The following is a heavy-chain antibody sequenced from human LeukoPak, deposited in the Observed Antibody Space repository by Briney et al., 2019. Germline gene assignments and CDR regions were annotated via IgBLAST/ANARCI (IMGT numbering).Heavy chain of an antibody. J-gene: IGHJ5*02. D-gene: IGHD6-13*01. V-gene: IGHV4-4*07. CDR1: GGSISSYY. Sequence: SETLSLTCTVSGGSISSYYWSWIRQPAGKGLEWIGRIYTSGSTTYNPSLKSRVTISVDASKSQFSLRLSSVTAADTAVYYCARLTYSNNWYFRRGLDNWFDPWGQGTLVTVSS. CDR3: ARLTYSNNWYFRRGLDNWFDP. CDR2: IYTSGST.